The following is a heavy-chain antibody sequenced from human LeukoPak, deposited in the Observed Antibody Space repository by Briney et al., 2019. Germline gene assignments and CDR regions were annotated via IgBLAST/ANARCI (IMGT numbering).Heavy chain of an antibody. CDR1: GGSINGYY. CDR3: ARVDSSDAGNFDY. D-gene: IGHD2-15*01. CDR2: IYHSGST. V-gene: IGHV4-59*08. J-gene: IGHJ4*02. Sequence: PSETLSLTCTVSGGSINGYYWSWIRQPPGKGLEWIAWIYHSGSTNYNPSLKSRVTISVDTSKNQFSLKLTSVTAADTAVYYCARVDSSDAGNFDYWGQGTLVTVSS.